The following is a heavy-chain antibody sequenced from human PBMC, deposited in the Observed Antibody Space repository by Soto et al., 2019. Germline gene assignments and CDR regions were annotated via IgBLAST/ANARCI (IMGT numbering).Heavy chain of an antibody. CDR1: GFTFSSFA. CDR2: VSNSGSNT. Sequence: EVQLLESGGGLVQPGGSLRLSCAASGFTFSSFAMSWVRQAPGKGLEWVSSVSNSGSNTYAADSVKGRFTISRDNSKNTLYLEMNSLRSEDTVAYYCAKDDYYGSGSTSWGQGTLVTVSS. V-gene: IGHV3-23*01. J-gene: IGHJ4*02. D-gene: IGHD3-10*01. CDR3: AKDDYYGSGSTS.